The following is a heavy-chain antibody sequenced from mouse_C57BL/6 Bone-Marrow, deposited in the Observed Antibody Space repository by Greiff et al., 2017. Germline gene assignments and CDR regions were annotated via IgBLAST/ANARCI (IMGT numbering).Heavy chain of an antibody. CDR3: TSYLLWKAMDY. Sequence: EVQLQESGAELVRPGASVKLSCTASGFNIKDDYMHWVKQRPEQGLEWIGWIDPENGDTESASKFQGKATITADTSSNTAYLQLSSLTSEDTAVYYCTSYLLWKAMDYWGQGTSVTVSS. CDR2: IDPENGDT. V-gene: IGHV14-4*01. J-gene: IGHJ4*01. D-gene: IGHD2-1*01. CDR1: GFNIKDDY.